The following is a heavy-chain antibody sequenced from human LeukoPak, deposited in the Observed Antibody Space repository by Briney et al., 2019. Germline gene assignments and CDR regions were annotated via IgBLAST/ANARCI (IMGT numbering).Heavy chain of an antibody. V-gene: IGHV5-51*01. CDR1: GYSFTNYW. J-gene: IGHJ4*02. CDR3: AALDGILTGYYDY. CDR2: IYPGDSDT. D-gene: IGHD3-9*01. Sequence: GESLKISCKGSGYSFTNYWIGWVRQMPGKGLEWMGIIYPGDSDTRYSPSFQGQVTVSADKSITTAYLQWSSLKASDTAMYYCAALDGILTGYYDYWGQGTLVTVSS.